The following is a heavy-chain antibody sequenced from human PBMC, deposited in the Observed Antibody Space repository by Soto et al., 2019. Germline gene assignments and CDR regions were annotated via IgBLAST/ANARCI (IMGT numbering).Heavy chain of an antibody. V-gene: IGHV1-46*01. J-gene: IGHJ4*02. CDR2: INPSGGST. CDR3: AGPNYYDSSGYNWAFDY. CDR1: GYTFTSYY. Sequence: ASVKVSCKASGYTFTSYYMHWVRQAPGQGLEWMGIINPSGGSTSYAQKFQGRVTMTRDTSTSTVYMELSSLRSEDTAVYYCAGPNYYDSSGYNWAFDYWGQGTLVTVSS. D-gene: IGHD3-22*01.